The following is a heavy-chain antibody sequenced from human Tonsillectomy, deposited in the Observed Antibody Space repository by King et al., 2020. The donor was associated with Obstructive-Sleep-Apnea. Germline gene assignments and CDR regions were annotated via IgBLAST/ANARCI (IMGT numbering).Heavy chain of an antibody. J-gene: IGHJ6*02. CDR1: GFTFSSYA. Sequence: VQLVESGGGVVQPGRSLRLSCAASGFTFSSYAMHWVRQAPVKGLEWVAVISYDGSNKYYADSVKGRFTISRDNSKNTLYLQMNSLRAEDTAVYYCARDATTVTPYYYYGMDVWGQGTTVTVSS. V-gene: IGHV3-30-3*01. D-gene: IGHD4-17*01. CDR3: ARDATTVTPYYYYGMDV. CDR2: ISYDGSNK.